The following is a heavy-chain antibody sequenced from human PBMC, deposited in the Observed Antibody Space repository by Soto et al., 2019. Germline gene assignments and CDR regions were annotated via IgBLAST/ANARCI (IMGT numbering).Heavy chain of an antibody. CDR2: ISSSSSYI. CDR1: GFTFSSYS. J-gene: IGHJ4*02. V-gene: IGHV3-21*01. CDR3: ARRGGSSWYYFDY. D-gene: IGHD6-13*01. Sequence: EVQLVESGGGLVKPGGSLRLSCAASGFTFSSYSMNWVRQAPGKGLEWVSSISSSSSYIYYADSVKGRFTISRDNAKNSLYLQMNSLRAEDTAVYYCARRGGSSWYYFDYWGQGTLVTVSS.